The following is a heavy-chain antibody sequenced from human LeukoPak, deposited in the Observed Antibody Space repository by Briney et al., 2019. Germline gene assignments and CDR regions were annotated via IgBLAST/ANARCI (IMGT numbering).Heavy chain of an antibody. D-gene: IGHD1-1*01. CDR2: ISSSGSTI. Sequence: GGSLRLSCAASGFTFSSYEMNWVRQAPGKGLEWVSYISSSGSTIYYADSVKGRFTISRDNSKNTLYLQMNSLTAEDTAIYYCAKATGTLGNWGQGTLVTVSS. CDR3: AKATGTLGN. CDR1: GFTFSSYE. J-gene: IGHJ4*02. V-gene: IGHV3-48*03.